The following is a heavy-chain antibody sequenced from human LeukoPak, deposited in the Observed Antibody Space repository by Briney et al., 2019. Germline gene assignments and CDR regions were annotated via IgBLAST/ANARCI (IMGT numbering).Heavy chain of an antibody. CDR3: AKRTSYGDFDY. V-gene: IGHV3-30-3*02. J-gene: IGHJ4*02. Sequence: GRSLRLSCAASGFTFSSYAMHWVRQAPGKGLEWVAVISYDGSNKYYADSVKGRFTISRDNSKNTLYLQMNSLRAEDTAVYYCAKRTSYGDFDYWGQGTLVTVSS. CDR2: ISYDGSNK. D-gene: IGHD4-17*01. CDR1: GFTFSSYA.